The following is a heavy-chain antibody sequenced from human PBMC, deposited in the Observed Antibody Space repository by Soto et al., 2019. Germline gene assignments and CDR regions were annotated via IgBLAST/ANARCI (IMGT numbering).Heavy chain of an antibody. Sequence: SLRLSCAASGFTFSSYSMNWVRQAPGKGLEWVSSISSSSSYIYYADSVKGRFTISRDNAKNSLYLQMNSLRAEDTAVYYCARERIAAAGPGDYYYYYGMDVWGQGTTVTVS. CDR3: ARERIAAAGPGDYYYYYGMDV. CDR2: ISSSSSYI. V-gene: IGHV3-21*01. CDR1: GFTFSSYS. J-gene: IGHJ6*02. D-gene: IGHD6-13*01.